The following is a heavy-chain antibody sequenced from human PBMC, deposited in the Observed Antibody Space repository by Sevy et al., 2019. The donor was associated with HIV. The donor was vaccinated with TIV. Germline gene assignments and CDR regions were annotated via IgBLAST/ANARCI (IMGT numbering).Heavy chain of an antibody. D-gene: IGHD6-13*01. CDR3: ATHAGIAAAGRVFDY. CDR1: GFTFSDHY. Sequence: GGSLRLSCVASGFTFSDHYMEWVRQAPGKGLEWVGRTRNKADGYTTEYAASVKGRFTISRDESKNYLYVQMNSLKAEDTAVYYCATHAGIAAAGRVFDYWGQGTLVTVSS. CDR2: TRNKADGYTT. V-gene: IGHV3-72*01. J-gene: IGHJ4*02.